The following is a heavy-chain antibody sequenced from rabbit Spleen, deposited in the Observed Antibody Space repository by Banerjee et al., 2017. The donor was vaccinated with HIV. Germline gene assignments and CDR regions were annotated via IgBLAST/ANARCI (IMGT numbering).Heavy chain of an antibody. D-gene: IGHD1-1*01. CDR2: INIVTGKS. V-gene: IGHV1S40*01. Sequence: QSLEESGGDLVKPGASLTLTCTASGFSFSSSYWICWVRQAPGKGLEWIACINIVTGKSVYASWAKGRFTMSRTSSTTVTLQMTSLTAADTATYFCARDLIAVIGWNFGLWGQGTLAPS. J-gene: IGHJ4*01. CDR3: ARDLIAVIGWNFGL. CDR1: GFSFSSSYW.